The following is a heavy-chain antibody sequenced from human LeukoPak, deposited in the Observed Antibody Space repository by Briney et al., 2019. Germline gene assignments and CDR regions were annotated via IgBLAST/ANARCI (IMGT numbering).Heavy chain of an antibody. D-gene: IGHD1/OR15-1a*01. J-gene: IGHJ4*02. CDR1: GFTFRSYS. V-gene: IGHV3-21*01. CDR2: ISSSSSYI. CDR3: ARSQNNDY. Sequence: TGVSLRLFCAASGFTFRSYSMNWVRQARGKGLEWVSFISSSSSYIYYADSVKGRFTISRDNAKNSLYLQMNSLRAEDTAVYYCARSQNNDYWGQGTLVTVSS.